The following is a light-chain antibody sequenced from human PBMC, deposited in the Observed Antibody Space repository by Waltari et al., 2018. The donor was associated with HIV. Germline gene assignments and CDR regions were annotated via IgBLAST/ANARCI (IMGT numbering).Light chain of an antibody. CDR1: SSDVGSYNL. V-gene: IGLV2-23*02. J-gene: IGLJ3*02. CDR2: EVS. Sequence: QSALTQSASVSGSPGQSITISCTGTSSDVGSYNLVSWYQQHPGKAPKVMIYEVSKRPSGFSNRFSGSKSGNTASLTISGLQAEDEADYYCCSYAGSSTFWVFGGGTKLTVL. CDR3: CSYAGSSTFWV.